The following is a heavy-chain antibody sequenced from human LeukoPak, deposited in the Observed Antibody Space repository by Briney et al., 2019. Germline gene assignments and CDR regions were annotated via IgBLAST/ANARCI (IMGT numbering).Heavy chain of an antibody. Sequence: ASVKVSCKASGYTFTSYDINWVRQATGQGLEWMGWMNPNSGNTGYAQKFQGRVTITRNTSISTAYMELSSLRSEDTAVYYCARDLETDSSGLNWFDPWGQGTLVTVSS. CDR1: GYTFTSYD. CDR3: ARDLETDSSGLNWFDP. CDR2: MNPNSGNT. V-gene: IGHV1-8*03. J-gene: IGHJ5*02. D-gene: IGHD6-19*01.